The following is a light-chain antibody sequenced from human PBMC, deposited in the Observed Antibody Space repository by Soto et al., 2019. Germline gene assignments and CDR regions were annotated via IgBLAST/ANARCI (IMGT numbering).Light chain of an antibody. Sequence: EIMMTQSTATLSVSPGERANLSCRASQTVARNLAWYQQKPGQAPRLLIHGASTRATGVSARFSGSGSGTEFTLTISSLQSEDFAVYYCQQYHNWPPQYTFGQGTKLQIK. J-gene: IGKJ2*01. CDR2: GAS. CDR1: QTVARN. CDR3: QQYHNWPPQYT. V-gene: IGKV3-15*01.